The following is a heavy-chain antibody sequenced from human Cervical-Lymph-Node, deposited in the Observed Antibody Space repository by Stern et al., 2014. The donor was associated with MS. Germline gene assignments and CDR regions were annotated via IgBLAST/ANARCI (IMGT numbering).Heavy chain of an antibody. D-gene: IGHD3-9*01. CDR1: GFTFGDYV. Sequence: EVQLVESGGGLVQPGRSLRLSCVGSGFTFGDYVMTWVRQAPGKGLEWVSYISWNSGSIDYADSVKGRFTISRDNAKNSLFLQMNSLKPEDTAVYYCARGAGRYFDWHPAYWGQGTLVTVSS. CDR3: ARGAGRYFDWHPAY. J-gene: IGHJ4*02. V-gene: IGHV3-9*01. CDR2: ISWNSGSI.